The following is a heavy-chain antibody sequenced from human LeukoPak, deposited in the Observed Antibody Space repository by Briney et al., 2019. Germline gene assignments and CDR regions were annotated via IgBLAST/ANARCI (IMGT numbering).Heavy chain of an antibody. V-gene: IGHV4-39*01. J-gene: IGHJ5*02. CDR1: GGSISSSSYY. CDR3: ARVVRPAASGNWFDP. Sequence: PSETLSLTCTVSGGSISSSSYYWGWIRQPPGKGLEWIGSIYYSGSTYYNPSLKSRVTISVDTSKNQFSLKLSSVTAADTAVYYCARVVRPAASGNWFDPWGQGTLVTVSS. D-gene: IGHD2-2*01. CDR2: IYYSGST.